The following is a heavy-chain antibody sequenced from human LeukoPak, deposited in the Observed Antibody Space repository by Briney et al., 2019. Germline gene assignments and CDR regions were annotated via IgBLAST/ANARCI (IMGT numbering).Heavy chain of an antibody. V-gene: IGHV3-23*01. CDR2: ISGSGGST. Sequence: GGSLRLSCAASGFTFSSYPMSWVRQAPGKGLEWVSAISGSGGSTYYADSVKGRFTISRDNSKNTLYLQMNSLRAEDTAVYYCAKDEEYYYDSSGYYYFWFDPWGQGTLVTVSS. J-gene: IGHJ5*02. CDR3: AKDEEYYYDSSGYYYFWFDP. D-gene: IGHD3-22*01. CDR1: GFTFSSYP.